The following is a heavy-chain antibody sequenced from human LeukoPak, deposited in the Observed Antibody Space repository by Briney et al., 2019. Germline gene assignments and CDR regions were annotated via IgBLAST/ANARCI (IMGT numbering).Heavy chain of an antibody. CDR2: IWYDGSDK. J-gene: IGHJ5*02. CDR3: ARDLTSVTTNWFDP. V-gene: IGHV3-33*08. D-gene: IGHD4-17*01. Sequence: TGGSLRLSCAASGFTFSNYGMHWVRQAPGKGLEWVAVIWYDGSDKYYADSVKGRFTISRDSSKNTLYLQMNSLRAEDTAVYYCARDLTSVTTNWFDPWGQGTLVTVSS. CDR1: GFTFSNYG.